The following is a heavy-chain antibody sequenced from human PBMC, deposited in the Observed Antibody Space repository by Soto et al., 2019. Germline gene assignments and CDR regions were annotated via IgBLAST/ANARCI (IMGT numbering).Heavy chain of an antibody. D-gene: IGHD6-6*01. V-gene: IGHV4-38-2*02. Sequence: GWLRKPPGKGLEWIGSIFHTGDTYYNPSLKSRITMSVDTTRNQFSLKLTSLTYADTAVYYSARDKNSSDPWGQRTLV. CDR3: ARDKNSSDP. CDR2: IFHTGDT. J-gene: IGHJ5*02.